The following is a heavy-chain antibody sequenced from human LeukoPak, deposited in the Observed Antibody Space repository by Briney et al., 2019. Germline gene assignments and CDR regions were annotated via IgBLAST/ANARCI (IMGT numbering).Heavy chain of an antibody. Sequence: GGSLRLSCAASGFTFSSYWMHWVRQAPGKGLVWVSRINTDGSSTSYADSVKGRFTISRDNAKDTLYLQMNSLRAEDTAVYYCARESGIAAALDLWGQGTLVTVSS. CDR2: INTDGSST. CDR1: GFTFSSYW. D-gene: IGHD6-13*01. V-gene: IGHV3-74*01. CDR3: ARESGIAAALDL. J-gene: IGHJ5*02.